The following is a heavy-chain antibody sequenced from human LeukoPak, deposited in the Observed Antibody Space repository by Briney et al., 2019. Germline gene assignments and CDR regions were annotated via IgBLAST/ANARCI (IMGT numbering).Heavy chain of an antibody. CDR1: GGSISSYY. CDR2: IYYSGST. CDR3: ARLLGTRGHPPRFDP. V-gene: IGHV4-59*08. D-gene: IGHD3-16*01. Sequence: KSSETLSLTCTVSGGSISSYYWSWIRQPPGKGLEWIGYIYYSGSTNYNPSLKSRVTISVDTSKNQFSLKLSSVTAVDTAVYYCARLLGTRGHPPRFDPWGQGTLVTVSS. J-gene: IGHJ5*02.